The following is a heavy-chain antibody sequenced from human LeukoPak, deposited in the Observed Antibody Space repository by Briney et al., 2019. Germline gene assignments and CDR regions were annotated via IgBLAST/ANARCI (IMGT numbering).Heavy chain of an antibody. Sequence: QPGGSLRLSCAASGFTFSSYAMSWVRQAPGKGLEWVSAISGSGGSTYYADSVKGRFTISRDNSKNTLYLQMNSLRAEDTAVYYCAKGLSMILFPLVRVAFDIWGQGTMVTVSS. CDR2: ISGSGGST. CDR1: GFTFSSYA. D-gene: IGHD2/OR15-2a*01. CDR3: AKGLSMILFPLVRVAFDI. V-gene: IGHV3-23*01. J-gene: IGHJ3*02.